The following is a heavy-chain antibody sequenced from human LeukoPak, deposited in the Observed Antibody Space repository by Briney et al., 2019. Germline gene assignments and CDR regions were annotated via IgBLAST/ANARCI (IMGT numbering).Heavy chain of an antibody. J-gene: IGHJ6*02. CDR3: ARGYYGLDV. CDR2: ISSRSSNI. CDR1: GFTFSSYS. V-gene: IGHV3-48*01. Sequence: GGSLRLSCAASGFTFSSYSMNWVRQAPGKGLEWVSYISSRSSNIYYADSVKGRFTISRDNSKNTLYLQMNSLRAEDTAVYYCARGYYGLDVWGQGTTVTVSS.